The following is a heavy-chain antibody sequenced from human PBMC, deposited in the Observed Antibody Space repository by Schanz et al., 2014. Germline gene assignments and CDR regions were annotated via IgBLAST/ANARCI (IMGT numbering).Heavy chain of an antibody. J-gene: IGHJ4*02. CDR3: ARGRTFDY. CDR1: RSTFSSYT. CDR2: INGYNGHT. Sequence: QVQLVQSGAEVKKPGSSVKVSCKASRSTFSSYTISWVRQARGQGLEWVGWINGYNGHTLYAQKFQGRVTMTRNTSMSTAYIELHILTSEDTAVYYCARGRTFDYWGQGTLVTVSS. V-gene: IGHV1-8*02.